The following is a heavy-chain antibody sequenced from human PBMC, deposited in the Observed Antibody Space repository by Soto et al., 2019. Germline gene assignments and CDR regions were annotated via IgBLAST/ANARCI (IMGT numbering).Heavy chain of an antibody. CDR1: GFTVSSNY. CDR2: IYSGGST. V-gene: IGHV3-53*01. D-gene: IGHD1-26*01. Sequence: GGSLRLSCAASGFTVSSNYMSWVRQAPGKGLEWVSVIYSGGSTYYADSVKGRFTISRDNSKNTLYLQMNSLRAEDTAVYYCARVGRDDYYYYGMDVWGQGTTVTVSS. J-gene: IGHJ6*02. CDR3: ARVGRDDYYYYGMDV.